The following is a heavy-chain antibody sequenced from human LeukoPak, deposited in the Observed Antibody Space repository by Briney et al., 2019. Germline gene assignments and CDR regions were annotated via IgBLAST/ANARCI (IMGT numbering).Heavy chain of an antibody. J-gene: IGHJ6*03. CDR3: ARDRRPVPAATYYFYYYMDV. CDR1: GGSFSGYY. V-gene: IGHV4-34*01. D-gene: IGHD2-15*01. Sequence: SETLSLTCAVYGGSFSGYYWSWIRQPPGKGLEWIGEINHSGSTYYNPSLKSRVTISVDTSKNQFSLKLSSVTAADTAVYYCARDRRPVPAATYYFYYYMDVWGKGTTVTVSS. CDR2: INHSGST.